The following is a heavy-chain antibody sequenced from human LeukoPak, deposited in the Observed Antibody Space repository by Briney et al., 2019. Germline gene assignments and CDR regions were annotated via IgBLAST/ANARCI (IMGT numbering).Heavy chain of an antibody. Sequence: PSVKVSXQASGATFSSYASSWVRQAPGQGRGWMGGIIPIFSTANSAQKLQGRVTITADESTSTAYMELSSLRSEDTAVYYCARVGVAARLTPFYYWGQGTLVTVSS. CDR3: ARVGVAARLTPFYY. J-gene: IGHJ4*02. D-gene: IGHD6-6*01. CDR1: GATFSSYA. V-gene: IGHV1-69*13. CDR2: IIPIFSTA.